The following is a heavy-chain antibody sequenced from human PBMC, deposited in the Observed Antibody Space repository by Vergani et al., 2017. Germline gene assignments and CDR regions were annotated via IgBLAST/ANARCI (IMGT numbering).Heavy chain of an antibody. CDR3: AEDPDSAVPDYYDSSGYYFSF. Sequence: QVQLVQSGAEVKKPGSSVKVSCKASGGTFSSYAISWVRQAPGQGLEWMGGIIPIFGTANYAQKFQGRVTITAGEATSTAYIELSSLRSEDTAVYYGAEDPDSAVPDYYDSSGYYFSFWGQGTLVTVSS. CDR1: GGTFSSYA. J-gene: IGHJ4*02. D-gene: IGHD3-22*01. CDR2: IIPIFGTA. V-gene: IGHV1-69*01.